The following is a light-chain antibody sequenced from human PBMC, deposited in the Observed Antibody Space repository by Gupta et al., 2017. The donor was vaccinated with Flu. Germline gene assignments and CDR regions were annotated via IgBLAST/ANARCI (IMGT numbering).Light chain of an antibody. CDR3: RQALQTPRT. Sequence: VTPGEPASISCRATQSRLYRNGHNYLALYLQKPGQSPQLLIYLGSNRASGVPDRFSGSGSGTDFTLKISRVEAEDVGVYYCRQALQTPRTFGQGTKVEIK. V-gene: IGKV2-28*01. J-gene: IGKJ1*01. CDR1: QSRLYRNGHNY. CDR2: LGS.